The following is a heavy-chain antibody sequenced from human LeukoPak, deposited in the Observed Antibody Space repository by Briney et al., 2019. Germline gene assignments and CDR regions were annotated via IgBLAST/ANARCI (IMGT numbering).Heavy chain of an antibody. Sequence: PGGSLRLSCAASGFTVSSNYMSWVRQAPGKGLEWVSVIYSGGSTYYADSVKGRFTISRDNAKNSLYLQMNSLRAEDTAVYYCARDPRGDYSVDYWGQGTLVTVSS. J-gene: IGHJ4*02. CDR2: IYSGGST. V-gene: IGHV3-53*01. CDR1: GFTVSSNY. D-gene: IGHD4-11*01. CDR3: ARDPRGDYSVDY.